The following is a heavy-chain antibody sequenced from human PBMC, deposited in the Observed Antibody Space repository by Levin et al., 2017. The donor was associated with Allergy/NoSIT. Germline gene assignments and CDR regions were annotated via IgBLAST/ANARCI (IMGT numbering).Heavy chain of an antibody. D-gene: IGHD3-3*01. CDR3: ARQGAFGVVINWFDP. CDR1: GGSISSSSYY. CDR2: IYYSGST. Sequence: SETQSLTCTVSGGSISSSSYYWGWIRQPPGKGLEWIGSIYYSGSTYYNPSLKSRVTISVDTSKNQFSLKLSSVTAADTAVYYCARQGAFGVVINWFDPWGQGTLVTVSS. V-gene: IGHV4-39*01. J-gene: IGHJ5*02.